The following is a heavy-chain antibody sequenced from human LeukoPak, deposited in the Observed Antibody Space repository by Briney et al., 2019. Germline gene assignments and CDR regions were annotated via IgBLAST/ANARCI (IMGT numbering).Heavy chain of an antibody. D-gene: IGHD3-9*01. V-gene: IGHV4-59*01. CDR1: GGSISSYY. CDR3: ARNRYFDWPFDY. Sequence: SETLSLTCTVSGGSISSYYWSWIRQPPGKGLEWIGYIYYSGSTNYNPSLKSRVTISVDTSKNQFSLKLSSVTAADTAVYYCARNRYFDWPFDYWGQGTLVTVSS. CDR2: IYYSGST. J-gene: IGHJ4*02.